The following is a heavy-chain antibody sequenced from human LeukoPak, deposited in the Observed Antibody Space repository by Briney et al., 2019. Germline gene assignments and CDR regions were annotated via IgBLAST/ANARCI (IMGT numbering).Heavy chain of an antibody. CDR1: GGSISSYY. J-gene: IGHJ4*02. V-gene: IGHV4-59*01. CDR3: ARDKLELPYY. D-gene: IGHD1-7*01. CDR2: IYYSGST. Sequence: KPSETLSLTCTVSGGSISSYYWSWIRQPPGKGLEWIGYIYYSGSTNYNPSLKSRVTISVDTSKNQFFLKLSSVTAADTAVYYCARDKLELPYYWGQGTLVTVSS.